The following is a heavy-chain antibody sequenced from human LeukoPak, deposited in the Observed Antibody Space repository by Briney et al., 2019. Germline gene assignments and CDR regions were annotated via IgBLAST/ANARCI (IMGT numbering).Heavy chain of an antibody. CDR3: ARGREFYDSTGYLL. J-gene: IGHJ4*02. D-gene: IGHD3-22*01. CDR1: GGSISSYY. Sequence: SETLSLTCTVSGGSISSYYGSWIRQPPGKGLEWIGYIYYSGSTNYNPSLMSRVTISVDTSKNQFSLKLSSVTAADTAVYYCARGREFYDSTGYLLWGPGTLVTVSS. CDR2: IYYSGST. V-gene: IGHV4-59*01.